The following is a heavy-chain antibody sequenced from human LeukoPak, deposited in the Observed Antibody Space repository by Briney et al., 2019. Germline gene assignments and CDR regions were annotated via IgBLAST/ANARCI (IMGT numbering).Heavy chain of an antibody. Sequence: PGGSLRLSCEASGFTFSTYEMNWVRQTPGKGLEWVSCIGSSGSTIYYADSVKGRFTISRDNGKNSLYLHMNSLRAEDTAVYFCAKEYGYDYNYFYSMDVWGKGTTVTISS. CDR2: IGSSGSTI. CDR3: AKEYGYDYNYFYSMDV. J-gene: IGHJ6*03. D-gene: IGHD1-1*01. CDR1: GFTFSTYE. V-gene: IGHV3-48*03.